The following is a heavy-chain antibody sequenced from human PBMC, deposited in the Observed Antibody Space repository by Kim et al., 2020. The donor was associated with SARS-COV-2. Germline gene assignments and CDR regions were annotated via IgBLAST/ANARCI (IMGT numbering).Heavy chain of an antibody. CDR3: ARSGYYGSGNDY. J-gene: IGHJ4*02. Sequence: ASVKVSCKTSGYTFTSYGISWVRQAPRQGLEWMGWISPYKVDTTYADKIQGRLTMTTDTFTSTAYMELRSLRSDDTAVYYCARSGYYGSGNDYWGQGTLVTVSS. V-gene: IGHV1-18*04. D-gene: IGHD3-10*01. CDR1: GYTFTSYG. CDR2: ISPYKVDT.